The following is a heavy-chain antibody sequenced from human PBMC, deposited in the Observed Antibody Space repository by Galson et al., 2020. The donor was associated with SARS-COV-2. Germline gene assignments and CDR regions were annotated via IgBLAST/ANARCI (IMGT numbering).Heavy chain of an antibody. CDR2: ISSSGSTI. CDR1: GFTFSSYE. V-gene: IGHV3-48*03. Sequence: TGGSLRLSCAASGFTFSSYEMNWVRQAPGKGLEWVSYISSSGSTIYYADSVKGRFTISGDNAKNSLYLQMNSLRAEDTAVYYCARRKPTVTTRYYYYGMDVWGQGTTVTVSS. D-gene: IGHD4-17*01. CDR3: ARRKPTVTTRYYYYGMDV. J-gene: IGHJ6*02.